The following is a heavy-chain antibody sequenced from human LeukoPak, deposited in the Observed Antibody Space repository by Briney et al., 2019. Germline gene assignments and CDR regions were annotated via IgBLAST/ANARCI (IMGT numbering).Heavy chain of an antibody. D-gene: IGHD6-19*01. J-gene: IGHJ4*02. Sequence: GGSLRLSCAASGSTFSTYWMHWVRQAPGKGLVWVSRISSDGSSTIYADSVKGRFTISRDNAKNTLYLQMNSLGAEDTAVYYCAVAVVGLAYWGQGTLVTVSS. CDR2: ISSDGSST. CDR3: AVAVVGLAY. V-gene: IGHV3-74*01. CDR1: GSTFSTYW.